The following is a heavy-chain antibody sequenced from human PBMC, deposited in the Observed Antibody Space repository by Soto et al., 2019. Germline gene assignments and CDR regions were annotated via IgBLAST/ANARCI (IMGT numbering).Heavy chain of an antibody. CDR3: ARAPTEDIEGRYYYYMDV. V-gene: IGHV1-46*03. D-gene: IGHD2-15*01. J-gene: IGHJ6*03. CDR2: INPSGGST. Sequence: GASVKVSCKASGYTFTSNYMHWVRQAPGQGLEWMGIINPSGGSTSYAQKFQGRVTMTRDTSTSTVYMELSSLRSEDTAVYYCARAPTEDIEGRYYYYMDVWGKGTTVTVSS. CDR1: GYTFTSNY.